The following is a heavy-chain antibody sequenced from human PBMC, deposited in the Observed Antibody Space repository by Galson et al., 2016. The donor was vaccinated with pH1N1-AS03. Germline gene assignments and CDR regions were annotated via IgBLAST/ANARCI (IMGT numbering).Heavy chain of an antibody. D-gene: IGHD3-3*02. V-gene: IGHV3-7*01. J-gene: IGHJ4*02. Sequence: SLRLSCAASGFTLSGYWMTWVRQAPGKGLEWVAKINQDESKKNYAVSVKGRFTISRDNAKNSMFLQMYRLRVEDTAVYYCMRVAFVDEGFDSWGQGTLVTVSS. CDR2: INQDESKK. CDR3: MRVAFVDEGFDS. CDR1: GFTLSGYW.